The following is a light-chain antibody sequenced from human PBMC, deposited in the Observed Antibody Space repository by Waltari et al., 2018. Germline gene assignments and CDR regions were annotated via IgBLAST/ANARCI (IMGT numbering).Light chain of an antibody. V-gene: IGLV2-11*01. CDR2: DVS. CDR3: CSFTGSYNFAV. J-gene: IGLJ2*01. Sequence: QSALTQPRSVSGSPGQPVTISCTGTSSDIGGYAYVSWYQHHPGKAPKLMIYDVSRRPSGVPDRFSASKSGNTASLTISGLQAEDEADYYCCSFTGSYNFAVFGGGTKLTVL. CDR1: SSDIGGYAY.